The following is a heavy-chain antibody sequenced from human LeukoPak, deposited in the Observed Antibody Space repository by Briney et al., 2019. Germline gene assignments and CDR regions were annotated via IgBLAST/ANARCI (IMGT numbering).Heavy chain of an antibody. V-gene: IGHV3-49*04. J-gene: IGHJ4*02. CDR2: IRSKAYGGTT. CDR3: TNSGSYYVTFDY. D-gene: IGHD1-26*01. CDR1: GFTFGDYA. Sequence: GGSPRLSCTASGFTFGDYAMSWVRQAPGKGLEWVGFIRSKAYGGTTEYAASVKGRFTISRDDSKSIAYLQMNSLKTEDTAVYYCTNSGSYYVTFDYWGQGTLVTVSS.